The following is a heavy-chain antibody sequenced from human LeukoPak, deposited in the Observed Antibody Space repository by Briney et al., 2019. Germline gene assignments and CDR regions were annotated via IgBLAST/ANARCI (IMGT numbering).Heavy chain of an antibody. CDR3: TRNGGYCLDY. CDR1: GGSFSGYY. Sequence: PSETLSLTCAVYGGSFSGYYWSWIRQPPGKGLEWIGEINHSGSSNYNPSLKSRVTISVDRSKSQFSLNLNSMTAADTAVYYCTRNGGYCLDYWGQGILVTVSS. CDR2: INHSGSS. D-gene: IGHD5-18*01. V-gene: IGHV4-34*01. J-gene: IGHJ4*02.